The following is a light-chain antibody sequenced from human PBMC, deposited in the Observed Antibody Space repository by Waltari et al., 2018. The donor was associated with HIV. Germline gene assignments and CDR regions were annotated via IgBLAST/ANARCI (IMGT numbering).Light chain of an antibody. CDR1: TLGSNS. J-gene: IGLJ3*02. Sequence: SYVLTQPPSVSVAPGKTARITCGVNTLGSNSVHWYQQKPGQAPVPVIYDDSDRPSGIPERFSGSNSGNTATLTISRVEAGDEADYYCQVWDSSSDRWVFGGGTKLTVL. V-gene: IGLV3-21*04. CDR3: QVWDSSSDRWV. CDR2: DDS.